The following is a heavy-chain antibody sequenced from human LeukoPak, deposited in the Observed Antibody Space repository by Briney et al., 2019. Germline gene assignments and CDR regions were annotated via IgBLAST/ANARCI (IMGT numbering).Heavy chain of an antibody. V-gene: IGHV4-59*08. Sequence: SETLSLTYTVSGGSISSYYWSWIRQPPGKGLEWIGYIYYSGSTNYNPSLKSRVTISVDTSKNQFSLKLSSVTAADTAVYYCARRYYDFWSGYSTNWFDPWGQGTLVTVSS. CDR2: IYYSGST. CDR1: GGSISSYY. J-gene: IGHJ5*02. D-gene: IGHD3-3*01. CDR3: ARRYYDFWSGYSTNWFDP.